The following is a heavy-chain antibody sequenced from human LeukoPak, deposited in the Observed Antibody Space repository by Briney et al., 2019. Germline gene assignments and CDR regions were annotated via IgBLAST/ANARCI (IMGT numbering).Heavy chain of an antibody. CDR2: ISGSGGRT. Sequence: GGSLRLSCAASGFTFSSYAMNWVRQAPGKGLDWVSAISGSGGRTHYAGSVKGRFTISRANSKNTLYLQMNSLRAQDTAVYYCAKGTAESSGWYEGYFDYWGQGTLVTVSS. J-gene: IGHJ4*02. CDR3: AKGTAESSGWYEGYFDY. V-gene: IGHV3-23*01. CDR1: GFTFSSYA. D-gene: IGHD6-13*01.